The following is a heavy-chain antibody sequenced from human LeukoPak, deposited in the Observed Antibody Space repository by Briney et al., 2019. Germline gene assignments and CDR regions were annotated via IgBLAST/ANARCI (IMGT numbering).Heavy chain of an antibody. V-gene: IGHV3-30*03. D-gene: IGHD4-17*01. Sequence: GGSLRLSCAASGFTFSSYGMHWVRQAPGKGLEWVAVISYDGSNKYYADSVKGRFTISRDNSKNTLYLQMNSLRAEDTAVYYCARGTVTHDAFDIWGQGTIVTVSS. J-gene: IGHJ3*02. CDR3: ARGTVTHDAFDI. CDR1: GFTFSSYG. CDR2: ISYDGSNK.